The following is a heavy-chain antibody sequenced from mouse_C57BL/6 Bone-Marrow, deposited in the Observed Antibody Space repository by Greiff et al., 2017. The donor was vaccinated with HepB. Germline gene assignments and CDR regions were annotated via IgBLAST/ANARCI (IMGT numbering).Heavy chain of an antibody. CDR3: AREGDSNCDYAMDY. J-gene: IGHJ4*01. V-gene: IGHV7-3*01. CDR1: GFTFTDYY. CDR2: IRNKANGYTT. D-gene: IGHD2-5*01. Sequence: EVQGVESGGGLVQPGGSLSLSCAASGFTFTDYYMSWVRQPPGKALEWLGFIRNKANGYTTEYIESVKGRFTISRDNSQSILYLQMNALRAEDSATYYCAREGDSNCDYAMDYWGQGTSVTVSS.